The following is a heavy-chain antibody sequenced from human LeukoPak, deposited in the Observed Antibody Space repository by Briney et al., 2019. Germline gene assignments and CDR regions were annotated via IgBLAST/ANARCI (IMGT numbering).Heavy chain of an antibody. CDR3: ARVKQQLVRLLGRDTTYYYYYYMDV. J-gene: IGHJ6*03. D-gene: IGHD6-13*01. Sequence: GGSLRLSCAASGFTFSSYSMNWVRQAPGKGLEWVSYISSSSSTIYYADSVKGRFTISRDNAKNSLYLQMNSLRAEDTAVYFCARVKQQLVRLLGRDTTYYYYYYMDVWGKGTTVTVSS. CDR1: GFTFSSYS. CDR2: ISSSSSTI. V-gene: IGHV3-48*01.